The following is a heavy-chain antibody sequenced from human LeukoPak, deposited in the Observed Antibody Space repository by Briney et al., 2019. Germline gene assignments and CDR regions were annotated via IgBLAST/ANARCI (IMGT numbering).Heavy chain of an antibody. CDR3: AKSPYSSSSSDFDY. V-gene: IGHV3-23*01. Sequence: GGSLRLSCAASGFTFSSYAMSWVRQAPGKGLEWVSTISGSGGSTYYADSVKGRFTISRDNSKNTLFLQVNSLRAEDTAVYYCAKSPYSSSSSDFDYWGQGTLVTVSS. CDR2: ISGSGGST. J-gene: IGHJ4*02. D-gene: IGHD6-6*01. CDR1: GFTFSSYA.